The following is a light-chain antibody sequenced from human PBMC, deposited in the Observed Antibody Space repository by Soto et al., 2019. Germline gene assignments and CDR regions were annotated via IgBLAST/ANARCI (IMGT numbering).Light chain of an antibody. CDR3: QKCKVAPFT. J-gene: IGKJ4*01. CDR2: AAS. V-gene: IGKV1-27*01. CDR1: QGIENY. Sequence: DIPMTQSPSSLSASVGDRVTITCRASQGIENYLAWYQQKPGKAPKLLIYAASTLQSGVPSRFTGSGSGTDFPLTISSLQHEDAETYYCQKCKVAPFTFGGGTKVAIK.